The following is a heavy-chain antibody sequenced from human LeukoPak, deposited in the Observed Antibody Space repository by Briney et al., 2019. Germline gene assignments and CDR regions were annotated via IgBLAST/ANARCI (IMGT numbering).Heavy chain of an antibody. CDR3: ARGAEIFRYSSYRMYYYYYMDV. Sequence: SVKVSCKASEGTFSSYAISWVRQAPGQGLEWMGGIIPIFGTANYAQKFQGRVTITADESTSTAYMELSSLRSEDTAVYYCARGAEIFRYSSYRMYYYYYMDVWGKGTTVTVSS. CDR1: EGTFSSYA. D-gene: IGHD6-13*01. V-gene: IGHV1-69*13. J-gene: IGHJ6*03. CDR2: IIPIFGTA.